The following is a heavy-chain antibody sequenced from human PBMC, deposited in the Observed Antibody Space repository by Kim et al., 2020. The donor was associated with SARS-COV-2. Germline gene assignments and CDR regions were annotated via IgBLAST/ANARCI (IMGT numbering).Heavy chain of an antibody. CDR3: ARAGGVVTPGDY. J-gene: IGHJ4*02. Sequence: SYAQKFQGRVTMTRDTSTSTVYMELSSLRSEDTAVYYCARAGGVVTPGDYWGQGTLVTVSS. D-gene: IGHD2-21*02. V-gene: IGHV1-46*01.